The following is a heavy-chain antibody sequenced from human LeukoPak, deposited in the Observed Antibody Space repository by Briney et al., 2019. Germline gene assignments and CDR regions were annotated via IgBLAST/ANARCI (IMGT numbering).Heavy chain of an antibody. V-gene: IGHV4-39*01. CDR2: IYYSGST. CDR1: GGSISSSSYY. J-gene: IGHJ6*02. CDR3: ASFSCSSTSCYHYYYYGMDV. D-gene: IGHD2-2*01. Sequence: SETLSLTCTVSGGSISSSSYYWGWLRQPPGKGLEWIVSIYYSGSTYDNPSLKSRVTISVERTKNQFSLKLSGVTAADTAVYYCASFSCSSTSCYHYYYYGMDVWGQGTTVTVSS.